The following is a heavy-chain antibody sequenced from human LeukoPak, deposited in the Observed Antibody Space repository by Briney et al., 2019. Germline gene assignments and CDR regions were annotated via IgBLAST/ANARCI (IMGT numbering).Heavy chain of an antibody. CDR3: ATGSIVGATYYFHY. V-gene: IGHV1-24*01. D-gene: IGHD1-26*01. CDR1: GYTLTELS. CDR2: FDPEDGET. J-gene: IGHJ4*02. Sequence: ASVKVSCKVSGYTLTELSMQWVRQAPGKGLEWMGGFDPEDGETIYAQKFQGRVTMTEDTSTDTAYMELSSLRSEDTAVYYCATGSIVGATYYFHYWGQGTLVTVSS.